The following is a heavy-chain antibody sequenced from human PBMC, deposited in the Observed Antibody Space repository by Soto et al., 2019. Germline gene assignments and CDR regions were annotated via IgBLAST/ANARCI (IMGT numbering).Heavy chain of an antibody. CDR1: GFTVSTKY. CDR2: IYSGGST. J-gene: IGHJ4*02. Sequence: GGSLRLSCAASGFTVSTKYMSGVRQAPGKGLEWVSVIYSGGSTFYADSVRGRFTISRDNSKNTVNLQMNSLRAEDTAVYYCARDRWAADYWGQGTLVTVSS. CDR3: ARDRWAADY. D-gene: IGHD3-16*01. V-gene: IGHV3-66*01.